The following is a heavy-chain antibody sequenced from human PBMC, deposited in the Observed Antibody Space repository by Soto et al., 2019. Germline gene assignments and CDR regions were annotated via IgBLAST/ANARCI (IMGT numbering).Heavy chain of an antibody. J-gene: IGHJ3*02. CDR1: GGSISSYY. D-gene: IGHD2-15*01. CDR2: IYYSGST. V-gene: IGHV4-59*01. Sequence: QVQLQESGPGLVKPSETLSLTCTVSGGSISSYYWSWIRQPPGKGLEWIGYIYYSGSTNYNPSLKSRVTISVDTSKNQFSLKLSSVTAADTAVYYCARAKGYCSGGSCYPGGAFDIWGQGTMVTVSS. CDR3: ARAKGYCSGGSCYPGGAFDI.